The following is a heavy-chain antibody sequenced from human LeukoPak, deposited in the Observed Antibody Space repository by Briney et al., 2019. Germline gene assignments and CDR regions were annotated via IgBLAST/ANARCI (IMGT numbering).Heavy chain of an antibody. D-gene: IGHD3-10*01. CDR1: GYTFTSYG. Sequence: ASVKVSRKASGYTFTSYGISWVRQAPGQGLEWMGWISAYNGNTNYAQKLQGRVTMTTDTSTSTAYMELRSLRSDGTAVYYCARDRATMVRGVISKIDYWGQGTLVTVSS. J-gene: IGHJ4*02. V-gene: IGHV1-18*01. CDR2: ISAYNGNT. CDR3: ARDRATMVRGVISKIDY.